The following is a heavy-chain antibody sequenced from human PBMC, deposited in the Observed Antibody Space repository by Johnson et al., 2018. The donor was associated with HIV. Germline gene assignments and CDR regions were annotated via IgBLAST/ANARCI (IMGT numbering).Heavy chain of an antibody. CDR1: GFTFDDYA. CDR2: INWNGGST. D-gene: IGHD3-10*01. CDR3: ARDRYYYGSGSRDAFDI. J-gene: IGHJ3*02. Sequence: VQLVESGGGVVRPGGSLRLSCAASGFTFDDYAMSWVRQAPGKGLEWVSGINWNGGSTGYADSVKGRFTISRDNAKNSLYLQMNSLRAEDTAVYYCARDRYYYGSGSRDAFDIWGQGTMVTVSS. V-gene: IGHV3-20*04.